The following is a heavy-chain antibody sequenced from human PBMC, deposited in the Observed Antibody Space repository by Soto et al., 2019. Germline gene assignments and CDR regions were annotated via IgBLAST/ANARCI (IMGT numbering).Heavy chain of an antibody. Sequence: QMRLVQSGAEVKNSGSSVKVSCKASGGTSSNFVITWVRQVPGQGLEWLGGILPLFGAVKYAQKFQDRLTITAARSTNTASMELGSLRSEDTAVYYCARPKRSGYDRGDSYYHTMVVRGHGTTVTVS. CDR2: ILPLFGAV. CDR3: ARPKRSGYDRGDSYYHTMVV. CDR1: GGTSSNFV. J-gene: IGHJ6*02. V-gene: IGHV1-69*06. D-gene: IGHD3-3*01.